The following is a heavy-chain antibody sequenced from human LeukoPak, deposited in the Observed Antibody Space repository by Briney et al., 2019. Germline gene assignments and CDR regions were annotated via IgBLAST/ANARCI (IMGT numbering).Heavy chain of an antibody. V-gene: IGHV1-46*01. CDR1: GYTFTSYY. CDR3: ARVLNGYNIRDYFDY. CDR2: INPSGGST. Sequence: ASMKVSCKASGYTFTSYYIHWVRQAPGQGLEWMGLINPSGGSTNYAQKFQGRVTMTRDTSTSTVYMELSSLRSDDTAVYYCARVLNGYNIRDYFDYWGQGTLVTVSS. D-gene: IGHD5-24*01. J-gene: IGHJ4*02.